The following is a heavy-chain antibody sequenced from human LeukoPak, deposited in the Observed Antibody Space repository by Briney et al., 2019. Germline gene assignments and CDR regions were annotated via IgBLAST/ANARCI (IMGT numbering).Heavy chain of an antibody. CDR2: INSDGSST. CDR1: GFTFSSYW. V-gene: IGHV3-74*01. Sequence: GGSLRLSCAASGFTFSSYWTHWVRQAPGKGLVWVSRINSDGSSTSYADSVKGRSTISRDNAKNTLYLQMNSLRAEDTAVYYCARERDTAMVYYYYYGMDVWGQGTTVTVSS. J-gene: IGHJ6*02. CDR3: ARERDTAMVYYYYYGMDV. D-gene: IGHD5-18*01.